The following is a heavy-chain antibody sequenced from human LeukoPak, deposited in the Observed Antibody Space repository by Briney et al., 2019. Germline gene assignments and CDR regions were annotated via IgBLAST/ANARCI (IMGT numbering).Heavy chain of an antibody. CDR2: ISSSSSYI. J-gene: IGHJ4*02. V-gene: IGHV3-21*01. D-gene: IGHD6-13*01. CDR3: ARDSIAAAGYFDY. CDR1: GFTFSSYS. Sequence: PGGSLRLSCAASGFTFSSYSMNWVRQAPGKGLEWVSSISSSSSYIYYADSVKGRFTISRDNAKNSLYLRMNSLRAEDTAVYYCARDSIAAAGYFDYWGQGTLVTVSS.